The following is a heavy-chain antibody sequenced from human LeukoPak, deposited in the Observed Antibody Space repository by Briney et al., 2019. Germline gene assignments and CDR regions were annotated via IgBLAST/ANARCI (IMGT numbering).Heavy chain of an antibody. Sequence: PGGSLRLSCAASGFTFSSYAMSWVRQAPGKGLEWVAVISYDGSNKYYADSVKGRFTISRDSSKHTLYLQMNSLRAEDSAVYYCAKDGAVARYSGYYYYYMDVWGKGTTVTVSS. V-gene: IGHV3-30-3*01. D-gene: IGHD5-12*01. CDR3: AKDGAVARYSGYYYYYMDV. J-gene: IGHJ6*03. CDR2: ISYDGSNK. CDR1: GFTFSSYA.